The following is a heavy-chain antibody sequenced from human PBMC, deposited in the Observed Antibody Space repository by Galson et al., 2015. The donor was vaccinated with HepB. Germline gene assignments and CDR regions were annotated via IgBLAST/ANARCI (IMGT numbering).Heavy chain of an antibody. Sequence: SCAASGFTFSSYAMSWVRQAPGKGLEWVSAFSSSGGSTYYADSVKGRFTISRDNSKNTLYLQMNSLRAEDTAVYYCAKAGSRSYFHYWYFDLWGRGTLVTVSS. J-gene: IGHJ2*01. CDR1: GFTFSSYA. V-gene: IGHV3-23*01. CDR3: AKAGSRSYFHYWYFDL. D-gene: IGHD3-10*01. CDR2: FSSSGGST.